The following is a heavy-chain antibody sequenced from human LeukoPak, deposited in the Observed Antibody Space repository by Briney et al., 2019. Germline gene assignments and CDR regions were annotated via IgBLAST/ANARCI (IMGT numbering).Heavy chain of an antibody. J-gene: IGHJ4*02. CDR1: GYTFTSYD. CDR3: ARVDMVRGVISTHLDY. D-gene: IGHD3-10*01. V-gene: IGHV1-8*01. Sequence: ASVKVSCKASGYTFTSYDINWVRQATGQGLEWMGWMNPNSGNTGYAQKFQGRVTMTRNTSISTAYMELSSLRSEGTAVYYCARVDMVRGVISTHLDYWGQGTLVTVSS. CDR2: MNPNSGNT.